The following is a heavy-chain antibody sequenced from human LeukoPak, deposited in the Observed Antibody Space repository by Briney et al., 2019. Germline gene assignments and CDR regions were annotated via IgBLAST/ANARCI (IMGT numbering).Heavy chain of an antibody. V-gene: IGHV1-2*06. Sequence: GASVKVSCKASGYTFTGYYMHWVRQAPGQGLEWMGRINPNSGGTNYAQKFQGRVTMTRDTSISTAYMELSRLRSDDTAVYYCARERLPLYYYDSSGYRLFDYWGQGTLVTFSS. CDR1: GYTFTGYY. D-gene: IGHD3-22*01. CDR3: ARERLPLYYYDSSGYRLFDY. J-gene: IGHJ4*02. CDR2: INPNSGGT.